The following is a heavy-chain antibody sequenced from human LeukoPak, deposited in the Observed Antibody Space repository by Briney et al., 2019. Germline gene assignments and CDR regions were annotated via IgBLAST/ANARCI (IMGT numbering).Heavy chain of an antibody. V-gene: IGHV4-34*01. J-gene: IGHJ6*03. CDR1: GGSFRGYF. Sequence: SETLSLTCAVYGGSFRGYFWGWVRQTPGKGLEWLGEITHNGGTNYMPSLSGRVSVFQDVSKNQFSLKLSSVTAADTGLYYCARGNSGSHWGDHYFYMDVWGKGTTVIVSS. D-gene: IGHD1-26*01. CDR2: ITHNGGT. CDR3: ARGNSGSHWGDHYFYMDV.